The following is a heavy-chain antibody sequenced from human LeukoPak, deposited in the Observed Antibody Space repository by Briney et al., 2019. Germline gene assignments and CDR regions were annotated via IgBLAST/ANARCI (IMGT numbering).Heavy chain of an antibody. CDR2: ISSNGGST. CDR3: ARMTLYGSGTVD. J-gene: IGHJ4*02. D-gene: IGHD3-10*01. CDR1: GFTFSSYW. V-gene: IGHV3-64*01. Sequence: GGSLRLSCAASGFTFSSYWMHWVRQAPGKGLEYVSGISSNGGSTYYASSVKGRFTISRDNSKNTVYLQMGSLRVEDTAVYHCARMTLYGSGTVDWGQGVLVTVSS.